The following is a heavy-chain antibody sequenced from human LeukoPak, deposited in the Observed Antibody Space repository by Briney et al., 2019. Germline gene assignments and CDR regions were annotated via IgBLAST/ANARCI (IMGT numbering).Heavy chain of an antibody. D-gene: IGHD3-10*01. CDR1: GGSISSSNW. CDR2: IYHSGST. Sequence: KSSGTLSLTCAVSGGSISSSNWWSWVRQPPGKGLEWIGEIYHSGSTNYNPSLKSRVTISVDKSKNQFSLKLSSVTAADTAVYYCARGIDYYGSGSFPLDYWGQGTLVTVSS. V-gene: IGHV4-4*02. J-gene: IGHJ4*02. CDR3: ARGIDYYGSGSFPLDY.